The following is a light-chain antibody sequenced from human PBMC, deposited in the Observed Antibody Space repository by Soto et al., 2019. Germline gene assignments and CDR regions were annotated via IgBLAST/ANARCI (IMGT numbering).Light chain of an antibody. CDR1: SSNIGARYD. CDR2: YNS. V-gene: IGLV1-40*01. Sequence: QLVLTQPPSVSGAPGQRVTISCIGSSSNIGARYDVQWYQQLPGTAPKLLIYYNSDRPSGVPDRFSASKSGTSASLTITGLQAEDEADYYCQSYDSSLSGGVFGGGTKVTVL. CDR3: QSYDSSLSGGV. J-gene: IGLJ3*02.